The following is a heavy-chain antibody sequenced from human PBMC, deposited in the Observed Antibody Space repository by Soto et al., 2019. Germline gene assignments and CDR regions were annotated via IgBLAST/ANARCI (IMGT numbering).Heavy chain of an antibody. J-gene: IGHJ4*02. CDR1: GFTFSSYA. CDR3: ARELEGGYFDY. V-gene: IGHV3-30*04. Sequence: GGSLRLSCAASGFTFSSYAMHWVRQAPGEGLEWVAVISYDGSNKYYADSVKGRFTISRDNSKNTLYLQMNSLRAEDTAVYYCARELEGGYFDYWGQGTLVTVSS. CDR2: ISYDGSNK.